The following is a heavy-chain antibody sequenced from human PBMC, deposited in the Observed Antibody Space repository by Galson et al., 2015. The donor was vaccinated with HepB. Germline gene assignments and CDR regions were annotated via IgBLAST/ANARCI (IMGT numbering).Heavy chain of an antibody. CDR3: AKDLRYCSSTSCPYYFDY. Sequence: SLRLSCAASGFTFSSYAMSWVRQAPGKGLQWVSAISGSGGSTYYADSVKGRFTISRDNSKNTLYLQMNSLRAEDTAVYYCAKDLRYCSSTSCPYYFDYWGQGTLVTVSS. J-gene: IGHJ4*02. V-gene: IGHV3-23*01. D-gene: IGHD2-2*01. CDR1: GFTFSSYA. CDR2: ISGSGGST.